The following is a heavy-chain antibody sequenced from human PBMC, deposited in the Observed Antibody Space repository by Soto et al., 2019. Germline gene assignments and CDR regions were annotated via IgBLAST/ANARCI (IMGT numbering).Heavy chain of an antibody. V-gene: IGHV3-23*01. J-gene: IGHJ4*02. D-gene: IGHD3-16*01. CDR3: AKSHQWGSLRSDF. Sequence: EVQLFESGGGLVQPGWSLRLSCAASGFTFSSCAMYWVRQAPGKGLEWVSTITGGGDVTNYSDSEKGRFTISIDNSKDTLFLQMNSLRAEDTALYYCAKSHQWGSLRSDFFGLGTLVTVSS. CDR1: GFTFSSCA. CDR2: ITGGGDVT.